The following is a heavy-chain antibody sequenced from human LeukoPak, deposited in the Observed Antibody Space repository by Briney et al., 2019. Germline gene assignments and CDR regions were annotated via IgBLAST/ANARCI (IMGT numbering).Heavy chain of an antibody. CDR2: IKSKTDGGTT. J-gene: IGHJ4*02. Sequence: GGSLRLSCAASGFTFSNAWMSWVRQAPGKGLEWVGRIKSKTDGGTTDYAAPVKGRFTISRDDSKNTLYLQMNSLKAEDTAVYYCAKGKCSSTSCYLSYYFDYWGQGTLVTVSS. V-gene: IGHV3-15*01. CDR3: AKGKCSSTSCYLSYYFDY. D-gene: IGHD2-2*01. CDR1: GFTFSNAW.